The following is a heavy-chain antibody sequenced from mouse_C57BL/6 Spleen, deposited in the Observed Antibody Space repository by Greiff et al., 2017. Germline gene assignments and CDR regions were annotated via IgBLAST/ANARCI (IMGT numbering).Heavy chain of an antibody. CDR3: ARSSLGLPSYYFDY. CDR2: IWSGGST. CDR1: GFSLTSYG. Sequence: QVQLQQSGPGLVQPSQSLSITCTVSGFSLTSYGVHWVRQSPGKCLEWLGVIWSGGSTDYNAAFISRLSISKDNSKSQVFYKINSLQTDDTSIYYCARSSLGLPSYYFDYWGQGTTLTVSS. V-gene: IGHV2-2*01. D-gene: IGHD4-1*01. J-gene: IGHJ2*01.